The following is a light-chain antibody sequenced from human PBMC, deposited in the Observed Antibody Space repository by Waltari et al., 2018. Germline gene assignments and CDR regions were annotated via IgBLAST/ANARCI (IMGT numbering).Light chain of an antibody. CDR3: QSYDSLSDSYV. V-gene: IGLV1-40*01. J-gene: IGLJ1*01. Sequence: QSVLTQPPSVSGAPGQRVTISCTGSSSNIGAGSDVHWYQHLQRTAPKLLIYDNYNRPSGVADRFSASKSGTSASLAITGLQAEDEADYYCQSYDSLSDSYVFGTGTKVTVL. CDR2: DNY. CDR1: SSNIGAGSD.